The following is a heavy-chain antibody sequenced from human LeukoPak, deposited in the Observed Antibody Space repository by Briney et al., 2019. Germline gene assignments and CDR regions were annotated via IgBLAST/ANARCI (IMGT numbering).Heavy chain of an antibody. D-gene: IGHD3-10*01. Sequence: GGSLRLSCAASGFTFSAYGMHWVRQAPGKGLEWVAVIWFDGSNKYYADSVKGRFTISRDNSKNTLYLQMNSLRAEDTAVYYCARGGGWFGEFMVAPYHYFDYWGQGTLVTVSS. CDR2: IWFDGSNK. CDR1: GFTFSAYG. V-gene: IGHV3-33*01. J-gene: IGHJ4*02. CDR3: ARGGGWFGEFMVAPYHYFDY.